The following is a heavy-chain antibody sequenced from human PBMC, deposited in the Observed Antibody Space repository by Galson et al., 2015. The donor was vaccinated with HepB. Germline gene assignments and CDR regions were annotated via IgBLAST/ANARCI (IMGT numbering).Heavy chain of an antibody. D-gene: IGHD4-23*01. V-gene: IGHV3-7*01. Sequence: SLRLSCAASGFTFNTYRMTWIRQAPGKGLEWVANMKADGSERHYVDSVRGRFTISRDNAKNSLYLQMNSLRAEDTAVYYCGSRWADYWGQGTLVTVSS. J-gene: IGHJ4*02. CDR2: MKADGSER. CDR1: GFTFNTYR. CDR3: GSRWADY.